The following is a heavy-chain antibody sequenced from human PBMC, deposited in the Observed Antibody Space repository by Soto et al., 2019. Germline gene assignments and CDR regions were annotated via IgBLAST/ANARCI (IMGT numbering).Heavy chain of an antibody. V-gene: IGHV4-59*01. Sequence: PSETLSLTCTVSGGSISSYYWSWIRQPPGKGLEWIGYIYYSGSTNYNPSLKSRVTISVDTSKNQFSLKLSSVTAADTAVYYCASSNIAATGFYYYGMDVWGRGTMVTVSS. CDR2: IYYSGST. J-gene: IGHJ6*02. D-gene: IGHD6-13*01. CDR1: GGSISSYY. CDR3: ASSNIAATGFYYYGMDV.